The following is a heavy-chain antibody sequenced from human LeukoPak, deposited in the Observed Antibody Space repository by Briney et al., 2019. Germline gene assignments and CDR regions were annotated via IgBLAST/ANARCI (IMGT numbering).Heavy chain of an antibody. CDR1: GGSINSSSYY. CDR3: ARDIVLMVYARPHNWFDP. J-gene: IGHJ5*02. Sequence: SETLSLTCTVSGGSINSSSYYWGWIRQPPGKGLEWIGSIFYSGNTYDNPSLKSRVTISVDTSKNQFSLKLNSVTAADTAVYYCARDIVLMVYARPHNWFDPWGQGTLVTVSS. V-gene: IGHV4-39*02. D-gene: IGHD2-8*01. CDR2: IFYSGNT.